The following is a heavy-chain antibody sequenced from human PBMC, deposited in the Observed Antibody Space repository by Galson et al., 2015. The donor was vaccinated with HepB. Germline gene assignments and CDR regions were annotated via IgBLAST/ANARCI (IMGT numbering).Heavy chain of an antibody. Sequence: TLSLTCAVYGGSFSGYYWSWIRQPPGKGLEWIGEINHSGSTNYNPSLKSRVTISVDTSKNQFSLKLSSVTAADTAVYYCARDPPGIAAAVNWFDPWGQGTLVTVSS. CDR1: GGSFSGYY. CDR3: ARDPPGIAAAVNWFDP. J-gene: IGHJ5*02. D-gene: IGHD6-13*01. CDR2: INHSGST. V-gene: IGHV4-34*01.